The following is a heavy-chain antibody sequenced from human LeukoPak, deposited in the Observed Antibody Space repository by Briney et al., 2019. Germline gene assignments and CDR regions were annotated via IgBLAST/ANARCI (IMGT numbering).Heavy chain of an antibody. Sequence: GGSLRLSCAASGFTFSSYGLHWVRQAPGKGLEWVTFIPYDGSNKYYADSVKGRFTISRDNSKNTLYLQMNSLRAEGTAVYYCARDRRYYDFSGPNWFDPWGQGTLVTVSS. CDR2: IPYDGSNK. J-gene: IGHJ5*02. CDR1: GFTFSSYG. D-gene: IGHD3-3*01. CDR3: ARDRRYYDFSGPNWFDP. V-gene: IGHV3-30*02.